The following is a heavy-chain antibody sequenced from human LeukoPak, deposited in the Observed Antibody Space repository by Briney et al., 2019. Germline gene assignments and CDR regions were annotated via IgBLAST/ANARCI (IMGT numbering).Heavy chain of an antibody. V-gene: IGHV1-69*04. CDR3: ARYIFVGYYDSKGAFDI. Sequence: SVKVSCKASGGTFSSYAISWVRQAPGQGLEWMGRIIPIFGIANYAQKFQGRVTITADKSTSTAYTELSSLRSEDTAVYYCARYIFVGYYDSKGAFDIWGQGTMVTVSS. D-gene: IGHD3-22*01. CDR1: GGTFSSYA. J-gene: IGHJ3*02. CDR2: IIPIFGIA.